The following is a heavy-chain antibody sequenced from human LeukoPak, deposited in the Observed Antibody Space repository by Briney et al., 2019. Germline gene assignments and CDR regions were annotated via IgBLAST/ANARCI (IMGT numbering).Heavy chain of an antibody. CDR1: GGSISSYY. J-gene: IGHJ4*02. D-gene: IGHD3-9*01. CDR2: IYSSGST. Sequence: SETLSLTCTVSGGSISSYYWNWIRQPAGKGLEWVGRIYSSGSTNYNPSLKSRVTMSGDTSKNLFSLKLSSVTAADTAVYYCARGYFNILTGYYIDYWGQGTLVTVSS. CDR3: ARGYFNILTGYYIDY. V-gene: IGHV4-4*07.